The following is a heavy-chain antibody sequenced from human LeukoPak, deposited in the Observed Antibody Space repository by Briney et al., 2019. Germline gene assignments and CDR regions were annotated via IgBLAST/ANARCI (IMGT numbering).Heavy chain of an antibody. Sequence: ASVKVSCKASGYTFIGYYVDWVRQAPGQGLEWMGRLNPNSGDTNYSQKFQGRVTMTRDTSINTAYMELSRLRSDDTAVYYCARTQSGSYNYWGQGTLITASS. D-gene: IGHD1-26*01. V-gene: IGHV1-2*06. CDR1: GYTFIGYY. CDR2: LNPNSGDT. CDR3: ARTQSGSYNY. J-gene: IGHJ4*02.